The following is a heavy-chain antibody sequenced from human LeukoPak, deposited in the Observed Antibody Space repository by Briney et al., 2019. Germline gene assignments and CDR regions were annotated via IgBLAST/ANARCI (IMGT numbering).Heavy chain of an antibody. CDR1: GFTFNSYA. V-gene: IGHV3-23*01. CDR3: AKDRFPILGYFDY. D-gene: IGHD2-21*01. J-gene: IGHJ4*02. Sequence: PGGSLRLSCEASGFTFNSYAINWVRQAPGKGLEWVSGISGSGGSTYYADSVKGRFTISRDNSKNTLYLQMNSLRAEDTAVYYCAKDRFPILGYFDYWGQGTLVTVSS. CDR2: ISGSGGST.